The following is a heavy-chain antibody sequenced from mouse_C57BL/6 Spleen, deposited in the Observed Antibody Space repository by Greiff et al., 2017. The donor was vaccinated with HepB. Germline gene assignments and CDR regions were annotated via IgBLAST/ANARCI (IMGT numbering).Heavy chain of an antibody. J-gene: IGHJ4*01. V-gene: IGHV2-6-1*01. Sequence: QVQLKESGPGLVAPSQSLSITCTVSGFSFTSYGVHWVRQPPGKGLEWLVVIWSDGSTTYNSALKSRLSISKDNSKSQVFLKMNSLQTDDTAMYYCARQATGSSYAMDYWGQGTSVTVSS. CDR1: GFSFTSYG. CDR2: IWSDGST. D-gene: IGHD1-1*01. CDR3: ARQATGSSYAMDY.